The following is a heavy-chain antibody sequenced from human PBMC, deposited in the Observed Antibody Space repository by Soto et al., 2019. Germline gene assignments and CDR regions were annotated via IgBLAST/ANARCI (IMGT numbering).Heavy chain of an antibody. D-gene: IGHD1-7*01. V-gene: IGHV3-23*01. CDR1: GFTFSSYA. Sequence: EVQLLESGGGLVQPGGSLRLSCAASGFTFSSYAMSWVRQAPGKGLEWVSAISGSGGSTYYADSVKGRFTISRDNSKNTLYLQMNSLRAEDTAVYYCVKADNWNYPYYYYYYMDVWGKGTTVTVSS. J-gene: IGHJ6*03. CDR3: VKADNWNYPYYYYYYMDV. CDR2: ISGSGGST.